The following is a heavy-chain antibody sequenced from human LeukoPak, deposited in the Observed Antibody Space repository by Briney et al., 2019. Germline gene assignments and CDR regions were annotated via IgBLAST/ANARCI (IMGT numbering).Heavy chain of an antibody. CDR1: GGSFSGYY. V-gene: IGHV4-34*12. Sequence: KPSETLSLTCAVYGGSFSGYYWGWVRQPRGKGLEWIGSMFNSGSTYHNPSLKSRVTISIDTSKNQFSLKLSSVTAADTAVYYCARHRVFNWNHPIWFDPWGQGTLVTVSS. CDR2: MFNSGST. J-gene: IGHJ5*02. CDR3: ARHRVFNWNHPIWFDP. D-gene: IGHD1-14*01.